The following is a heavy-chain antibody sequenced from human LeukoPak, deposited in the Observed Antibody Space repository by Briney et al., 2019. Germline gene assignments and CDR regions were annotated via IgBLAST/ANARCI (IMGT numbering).Heavy chain of an antibody. D-gene: IGHD2-15*01. CDR1: GFTFHDYG. Sequence: GGSLRLSCTASGFTFHDYGMSWVRQVPGKGLEWVASFNWNGVSTGYADSLKGRFTISRDNAKGSLYLQMNSLRADDTALYYCARDLLGFCSGGKCYPYYFDYWGQGSLVTVSS. CDR3: ARDLLGFCSGGKCYPYYFDY. J-gene: IGHJ4*02. V-gene: IGHV3-20*04. CDR2: FNWNGVST.